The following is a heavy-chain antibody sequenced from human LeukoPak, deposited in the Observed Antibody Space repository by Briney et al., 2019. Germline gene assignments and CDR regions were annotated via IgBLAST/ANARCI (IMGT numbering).Heavy chain of an antibody. CDR1: GFTFSSYA. J-gene: IGHJ4*02. D-gene: IGHD5-18*01. CDR3: AREIQLWLGLDY. V-gene: IGHV3-30-3*01. Sequence: GGSLRLSCAASGFTFSSYAMHWVRQAPGKGLEWVAVISYDGSNKYYADSVKGRFTISRDNSKNTLYLQMNSLRAEDTAVYYCAREIQLWLGLDYWGQGTLVTVSS. CDR2: ISYDGSNK.